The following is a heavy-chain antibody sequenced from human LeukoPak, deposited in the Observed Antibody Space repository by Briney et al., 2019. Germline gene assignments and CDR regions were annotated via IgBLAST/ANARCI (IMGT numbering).Heavy chain of an antibody. D-gene: IGHD3-22*01. CDR1: GFTFSSYA. V-gene: IGHV3-23*01. Sequence: GGSLRLSCAASGFTFSSYAMSWVRQAPGKGLEWVSAISGSGGSTYYADSVKGRFTISRDNSKNTLYLQMNSLRAEDTAVYHCAKDGLIVVVTPFDYWGQGTLVTVSS. J-gene: IGHJ4*02. CDR2: ISGSGGST. CDR3: AKDGLIVVVTPFDY.